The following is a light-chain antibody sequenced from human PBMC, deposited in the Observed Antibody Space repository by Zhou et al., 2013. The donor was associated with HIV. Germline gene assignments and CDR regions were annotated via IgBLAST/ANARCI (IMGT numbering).Light chain of an antibody. CDR3: QQYYSYPLT. V-gene: IGKV1-27*01. CDR1: QDIGNY. CDR2: SAS. J-gene: IGKJ4*01. Sequence: DIQMTQSPSSLSASVGDRVTITCRSSQDIGNYLAWYQQKPGEVPNLLIHSASTLQFGVPSRFSGSGSGTQFTLTISCLQSDDFAVYYCQQYYSYPLTFGGGTALEIK.